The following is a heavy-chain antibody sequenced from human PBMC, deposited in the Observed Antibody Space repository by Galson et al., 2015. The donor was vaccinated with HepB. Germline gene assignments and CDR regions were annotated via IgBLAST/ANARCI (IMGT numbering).Heavy chain of an antibody. D-gene: IGHD6-13*01. V-gene: IGHV3-9*01. Sequence: SLRLSCAASGFTFDDYAMHWVRQAPGKGLEWVSGIGWNSGNIGYADSLKGRFTISRDNAKNSLYLQVNSLRAEDTAVYYCAREGIAAAGHSYYFDSWGQGTLVTVSS. CDR3: AREGIAAAGHSYYFDS. CDR2: IGWNSGNI. CDR1: GFTFDDYA. J-gene: IGHJ4*02.